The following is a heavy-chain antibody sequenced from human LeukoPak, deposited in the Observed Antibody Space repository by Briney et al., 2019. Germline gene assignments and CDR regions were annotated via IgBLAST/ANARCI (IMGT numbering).Heavy chain of an antibody. J-gene: IGHJ3*02. V-gene: IGHV2-70*11. CDR1: GCALSTSGMG. CDR2: IDWDDDK. Sequence: SGPTLVNPTQTLTLTCPFSGCALSTSGMGVIWIRQHPVKARERLARIDWDDDKYYSTSLKTRLTISKDTSKNQVVLRMTSMDPVDTATYYCARIRYYYVSSGYYSDIWGQGTMVTVSS. CDR3: ARIRYYYVSSGYYSDI. D-gene: IGHD3-22*01.